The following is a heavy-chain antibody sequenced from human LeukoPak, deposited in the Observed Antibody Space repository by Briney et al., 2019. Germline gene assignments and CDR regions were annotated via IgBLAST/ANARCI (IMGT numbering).Heavy chain of an antibody. CDR1: GGSISSYY. V-gene: IGHV4-4*07. J-gene: IGHJ4*02. CDR2: IETSGNT. Sequence: SETLSLTCTVSGGSISSYYWSWIRQPAGKGLEWIGRIETSGNTNYKPSLKSRVTMSVDTSKIQFSLNLSSVTAADTAIYYCARGLASGYPPIPFDYWGQGTQVTVSS. CDR3: ARGLASGYPPIPFDY. D-gene: IGHD3-3*01.